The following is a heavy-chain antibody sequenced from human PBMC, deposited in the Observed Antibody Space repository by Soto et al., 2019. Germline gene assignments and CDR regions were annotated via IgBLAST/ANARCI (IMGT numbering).Heavy chain of an antibody. V-gene: IGHV4-39*01. J-gene: IGHJ4*02. CDR3: ARVNVTLDL. Sequence: SETLSLTCTVSGGSISSSDYYWGWIRQPPGKGLEWIGNIYYSGSASYNPSLKSRVTISVDTSKNQVSLKLSSVTAADTAVYYCARVNVTLDLWGLGTLVTVSS. D-gene: IGHD2-21*02. CDR2: IYYSGSA. CDR1: GGSISSSDYY.